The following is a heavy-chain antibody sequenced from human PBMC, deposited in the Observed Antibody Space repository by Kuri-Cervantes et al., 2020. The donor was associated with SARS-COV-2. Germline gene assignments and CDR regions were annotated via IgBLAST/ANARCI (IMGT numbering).Heavy chain of an antibody. CDR3: ARRFGDYGQFDY. V-gene: IGHV4-59*01. J-gene: IGHJ4*02. D-gene: IGHD2-21*01. CDR1: GGSIKNYF. CDR2: IYSTGAT. Sequence: ESLKISCTVSGGSIKNYFWTWIRQSPGKGLEWIGHIYSTGATNYNPALGSRVTISIDTPKNQFSLMLGSLTAADTAVYYCARRFGDYGQFDYWGQGTLVTVSS.